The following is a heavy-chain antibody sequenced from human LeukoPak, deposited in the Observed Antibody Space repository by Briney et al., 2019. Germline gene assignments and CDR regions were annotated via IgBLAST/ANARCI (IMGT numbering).Heavy chain of an antibody. Sequence: GASVKVSCKASGYTFTDYHMHWVRQAPGQGLEWMGWINPNSGGTNYAQKFQGRVTMTRDTSISTAYMELSRLRSDDTAVYYCARGGDIFGVVIMRFRFDVWGQGTTVTVSS. J-gene: IGHJ6*02. D-gene: IGHD3-3*01. CDR1: GYTFTDYH. V-gene: IGHV1-2*02. CDR2: INPNSGGT. CDR3: ARGGDIFGVVIMRFRFDV.